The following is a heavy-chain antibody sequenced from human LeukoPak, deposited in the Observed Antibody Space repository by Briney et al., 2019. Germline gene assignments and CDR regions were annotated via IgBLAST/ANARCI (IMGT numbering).Heavy chain of an antibody. CDR3: ASIDPYDSSGYYLGY. J-gene: IGHJ4*02. CDR1: GVTVSSNY. D-gene: IGHD3-22*01. V-gene: IGHV3-66*01. CDR2: IYSGGST. Sequence: GGSLRLSCAASGVTVSSNYMSWVRQAPGKGLEWVSVIYSGGSTYYADSVKGRFTISRDNSKNTLYLQMNSLRAEDTAVYYCASIDPYDSSGYYLGYWGQGTLVTVSS.